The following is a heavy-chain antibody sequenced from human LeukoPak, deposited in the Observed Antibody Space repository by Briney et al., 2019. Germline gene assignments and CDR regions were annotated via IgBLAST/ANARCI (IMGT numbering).Heavy chain of an antibody. D-gene: IGHD3-10*01. V-gene: IGHV3-21*01. Sequence: PGGSLRLSCAASGFTFSSYSMNWVRQAPGKGLEWVSSISSSSIYIYYADSVKGRFTISRDNAKNSLYLQINSLRAEDTAVYYCARASITMARGELVFYFDCWGQGTLVTVSS. J-gene: IGHJ4*02. CDR3: ARASITMARGELVFYFDC. CDR2: ISSSSIYI. CDR1: GFTFSSYS.